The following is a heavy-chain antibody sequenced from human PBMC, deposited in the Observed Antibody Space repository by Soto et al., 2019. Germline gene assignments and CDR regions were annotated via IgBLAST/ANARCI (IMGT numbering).Heavy chain of an antibody. CDR1: GFTFVNYG. CDR3: AKGGGSARDFDY. D-gene: IGHD1-26*01. V-gene: IGHV3-30*18. J-gene: IGHJ4*02. CDR2: TSYDGNNK. Sequence: GGSLRLSCAGSGFTFVNYGRHWVRQAPGKGLEWVASTSYDGNNKYYADSLKGRFTISRDNSKKMVYLQMTSLGPEDTAVYYCAKGGGSARDFDYWGQGALVTVSS.